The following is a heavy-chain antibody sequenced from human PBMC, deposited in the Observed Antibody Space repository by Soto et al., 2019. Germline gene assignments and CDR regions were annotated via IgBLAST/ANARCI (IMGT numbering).Heavy chain of an antibody. CDR1: GGTFSSYA. V-gene: IGHV1-69*13. CDR2: IIPIFGTA. J-gene: IGHJ5*02. Sequence: ASVKVSCKASGGTFSSYAISWVRQAPGQGLEWMGGIIPIFGTANYAQKFQGRVTITADESTSTAYMELSSLRSEDTAVYYCARALIAAAGSLGDWFDPRGQGTLVTVSS. D-gene: IGHD6-13*01. CDR3: ARALIAAAGSLGDWFDP.